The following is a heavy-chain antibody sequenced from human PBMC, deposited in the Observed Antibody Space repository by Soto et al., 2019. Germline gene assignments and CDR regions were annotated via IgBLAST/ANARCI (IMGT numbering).Heavy chain of an antibody. Sequence: PSETLCLTCAVSGGSISSSNWWSWVRQPPGKGLEWIGEIYHSGSTNYNPSLKSRVTISVDKSKNQFSLKLSSVTAADTAVYYCARFMVRGVIKNYYGMDVWGQGTTVTVSS. J-gene: IGHJ6*02. D-gene: IGHD3-10*01. CDR3: ARFMVRGVIKNYYGMDV. CDR1: GGSISSSNW. CDR2: IYHSGST. V-gene: IGHV4-4*02.